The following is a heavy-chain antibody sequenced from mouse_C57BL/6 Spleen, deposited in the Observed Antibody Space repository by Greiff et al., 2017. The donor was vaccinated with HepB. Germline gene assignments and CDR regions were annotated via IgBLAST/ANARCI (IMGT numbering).Heavy chain of an antibody. V-gene: IGHV1-81*01. CDR3: ARFYDYDEGYYAMDY. D-gene: IGHD2-4*01. CDR2: IYPRSGNT. CDR1: GYTFTSYG. J-gene: IGHJ4*01. Sequence: QVQLKQSGAELARPGASVKLSCKASGYTFTSYGISWVKQRTGQGLEWIGEIYPRSGNTYYNEKFKGKATLTADKSSITAYMELRSLTSEDSAVYFCARFYDYDEGYYAMDYWGQGTSVTVSS.